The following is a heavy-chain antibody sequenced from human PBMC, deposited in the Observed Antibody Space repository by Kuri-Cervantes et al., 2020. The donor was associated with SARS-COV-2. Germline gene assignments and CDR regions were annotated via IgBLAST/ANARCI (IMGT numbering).Heavy chain of an antibody. V-gene: IGHV3-11*04. J-gene: IGHJ6*03. CDR3: ASVRNDYYYYYYMDV. Sequence: GESLKISCAASGFTFSHYYMSWIRQAPGKGLERVSYISSSGSTIYYADSVKGRFTISRDNAKNSLYLQMNSLRAEDTAVYYCASVRNDYYYYYYMDVWGKGTTVTVSS. CDR1: GFTFSHYY. CDR2: ISSSGSTI.